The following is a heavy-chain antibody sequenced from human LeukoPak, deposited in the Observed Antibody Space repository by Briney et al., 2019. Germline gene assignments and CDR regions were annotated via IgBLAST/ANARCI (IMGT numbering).Heavy chain of an antibody. CDR1: GGSISNSIYY. Sequence: SETLSLTCTVSGGSISNSIYYWGWVRQPPGKGLEWIGSIYHSGTTYYSPSLQSRVTISVDTSKNQFSLKLSSVTAADTAVYYCARERYSSGWKFDYWGQGTLVTVSS. D-gene: IGHD6-19*01. V-gene: IGHV4-39*07. CDR2: IYHSGTT. CDR3: ARERYSSGWKFDY. J-gene: IGHJ4*02.